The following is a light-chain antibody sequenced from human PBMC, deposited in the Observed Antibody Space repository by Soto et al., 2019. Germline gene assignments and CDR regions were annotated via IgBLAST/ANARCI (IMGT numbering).Light chain of an antibody. J-gene: IGLJ2*01. CDR2: LNSDGSH. Sequence: QLVLTQSPSASASLGASVKLTCTLSSGHRSYAIAWHQQQPEKGPRYLMNLNSDGSHTKGDGIPDRFSGSSSGAARYLTISSLQSEDEADYYCQTWGTTIRVFGGGTKLTVL. CDR1: SGHRSYA. V-gene: IGLV4-69*01. CDR3: QTWGTTIRV.